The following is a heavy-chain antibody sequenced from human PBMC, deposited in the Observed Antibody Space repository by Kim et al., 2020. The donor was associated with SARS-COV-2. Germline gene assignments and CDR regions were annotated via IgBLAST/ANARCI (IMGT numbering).Heavy chain of an antibody. V-gene: IGHV3-15*01. CDR3: TTFIRAFPRTYYYDSSGYYWDNQNDY. D-gene: IGHD3-22*01. Sequence: GGSLRLSCAASGFTFSNAWMSWVRQAPGKGLEWVGRIKSKTDGGTTDYAAPVKGRFTISRDDSKNTLYLQMNSLKTEDTAVYYCTTFIRAFPRTYYYDSSGYYWDNQNDYWGQGTLVTVSS. J-gene: IGHJ4*02. CDR2: IKSKTDGGTT. CDR1: GFTFSNAW.